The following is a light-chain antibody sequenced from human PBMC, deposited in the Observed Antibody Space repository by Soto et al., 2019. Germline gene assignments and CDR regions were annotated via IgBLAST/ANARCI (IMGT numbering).Light chain of an antibody. CDR1: QSVLYSSNNNNY. CDR2: WAS. V-gene: IGKV4-1*01. CDR3: HQYLNTPPT. J-gene: IGKJ1*01. Sequence: DIVMTQSPDSLAVSLGERATINCKSSQSVLYSSNNNNYLAWYQQKPGQPPKLLIYWASIRESGVPDRFSGSGSGTDFTLTISRLQAEDVAVYYCHQYLNTPPTFGQGTKVEIK.